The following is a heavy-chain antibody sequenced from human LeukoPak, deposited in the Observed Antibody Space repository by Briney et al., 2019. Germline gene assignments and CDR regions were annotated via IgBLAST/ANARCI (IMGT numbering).Heavy chain of an antibody. CDR2: INSDGSST. Sequence: GGSLRLSCAASGFTFSSYWTHWVRQAPGKGLVWVSRINSDGSSTNYADSVKGRFTISRDNAKNSLYLQMNSLRAEDTALYYCARGGARSGSYFVPLDYWGQGTLVIVSS. CDR1: GFTFSSYW. D-gene: IGHD3-10*01. CDR3: ARGGARSGSYFVPLDY. V-gene: IGHV3-74*01. J-gene: IGHJ4*02.